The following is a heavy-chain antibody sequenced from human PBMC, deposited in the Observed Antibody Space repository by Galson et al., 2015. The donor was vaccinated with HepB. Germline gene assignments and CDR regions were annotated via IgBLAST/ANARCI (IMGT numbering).Heavy chain of an antibody. V-gene: IGHV3-30*18. D-gene: IGHD1-26*01. CDR2: ISYDGSNK. CDR3: AKVGAIYY. J-gene: IGHJ4*02. Sequence: SLRLSCAASGFTFSSYGMHWVRQAPGKGLEWVAVISYDGSNKYYADSVKGRFTISRDNSKNTLYLQMNSLRAEDTAVYYCAKVGAIYYWGQGTLVTVSS. CDR1: GFTFSSYG.